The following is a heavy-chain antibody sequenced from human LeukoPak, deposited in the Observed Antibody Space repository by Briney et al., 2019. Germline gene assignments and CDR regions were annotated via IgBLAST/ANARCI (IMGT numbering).Heavy chain of an antibody. CDR1: GDSISSGDYY. CDR2: IYTSGST. J-gene: IGHJ4*02. D-gene: IGHD3-22*01. V-gene: IGHV4-61*02. CDR3: AREKYYYDSSGYYGYYFDY. Sequence: SETLSLTCTVSGDSISSGDYYWSWIRQPAGKGLEWIGRIYTSGSTNYNPSLKSRVTMSVDTSKNQFSLKLSSVTAADTAVYYCAREKYYYDSSGYYGYYFDYWGQGTLVTVSS.